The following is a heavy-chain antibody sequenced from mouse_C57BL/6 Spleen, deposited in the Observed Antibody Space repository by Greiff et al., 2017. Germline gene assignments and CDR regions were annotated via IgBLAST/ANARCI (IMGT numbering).Heavy chain of an antibody. CDR2: IDPETGGT. D-gene: IGHD1-1*01. V-gene: IGHV1-15*01. CDR1: GYTFTDYE. CDR3: TRSDYYGSRWYFDV. J-gene: IGHJ1*03. Sequence: QVQLQQSGAELVRPGASVTLSCKASGYTFTDYEMHWVKQTPVHGLEWIGAIDPETGGTAYNQKFKGKAILTADKSSSTAYMELRSLTSEDSAVYYCTRSDYYGSRWYFDVWGTGTTVTVSS.